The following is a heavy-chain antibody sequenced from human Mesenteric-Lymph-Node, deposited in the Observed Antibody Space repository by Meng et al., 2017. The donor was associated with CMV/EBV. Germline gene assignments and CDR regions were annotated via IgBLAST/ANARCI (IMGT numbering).Heavy chain of an antibody. V-gene: IGHV3-30*02. CDR1: GFTFSSYG. J-gene: IGHJ4*02. Sequence: GESLKISCAASGFTFSSYGIHWVRQAPGKGLEWVAFIRSDGNDKYYADSVKGRFTISGDNSKNTLYLQMDSLRVEDTAMYYCARIGGTTSDYWGQGTLVTVSS. CDR3: ARIGGTTSDY. D-gene: IGHD1-1*01. CDR2: IRSDGNDK.